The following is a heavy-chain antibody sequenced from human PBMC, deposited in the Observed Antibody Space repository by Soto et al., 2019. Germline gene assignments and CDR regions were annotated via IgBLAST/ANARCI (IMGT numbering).Heavy chain of an antibody. CDR1: GDSISSADYF. CDR3: AREPYLPQASNDF. V-gene: IGHV4-30-4*01. J-gene: IGHJ4*02. Sequence: TLSLPCRVSGDSISSADYFWPRIRQSPGTRLEWMGYLFHSGATYYNPSLKGRLLVPIENSKNQFSLRLTSVTAADSAVYFCAREPYLPQASNDFWGRGTLVTVSS. D-gene: IGHD4-4*01. CDR2: LFHSGAT.